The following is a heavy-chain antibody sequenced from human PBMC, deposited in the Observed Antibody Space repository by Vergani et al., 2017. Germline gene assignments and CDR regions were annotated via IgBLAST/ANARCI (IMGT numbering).Heavy chain of an antibody. V-gene: IGHV2-70*15. CDR1: GFSLSTSGMC. CDR3: ARTQYDFWSGYPPYFDY. D-gene: IGHD3-3*01. J-gene: IGHJ4*02. Sequence: QVTLRESGPALVKPTQTLTLTCTFSGFSLSTSGMCVSWIRQPPGKALEWLARIDWDDDKYYSTSLKTRLTISKDTSKNQVVLTMTNMDPVDTATYYCARTQYDFWSGYPPYFDYWGQGTLVTVSS. CDR2: IDWDDDK.